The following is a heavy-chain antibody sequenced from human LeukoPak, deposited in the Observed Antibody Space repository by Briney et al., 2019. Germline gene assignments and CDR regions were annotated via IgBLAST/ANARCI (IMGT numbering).Heavy chain of an antibody. Sequence: SVKVSCKASGGTFSSYAISWVRQAPGQGLEWMGGIIPIFGTANYAQKFQGRVTITADESTSTAYMELSSLRSEDTAVYYCASGVEHTIFVPSPDIWGQGTLVTVSS. CDR3: ASGVEHTIFVPSPDI. V-gene: IGHV1-69*13. CDR1: GGTFSSYA. J-gene: IGHJ4*02. D-gene: IGHD3-3*01. CDR2: IIPIFGTA.